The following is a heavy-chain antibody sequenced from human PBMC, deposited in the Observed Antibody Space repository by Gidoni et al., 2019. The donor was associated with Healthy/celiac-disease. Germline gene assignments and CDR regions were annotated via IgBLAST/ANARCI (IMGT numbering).Heavy chain of an antibody. CDR3: ASGYYYDSSGYQGNDAFDI. CDR1: GFIFSSYA. J-gene: IGHJ3*02. CDR2: ISYDGSNK. D-gene: IGHD3-22*01. V-gene: IGHV3-30-3*01. Sequence: QVQLVESGGGVVQPGRSLRLSCAASGFIFSSYAMHWVRQAPGKGAEWVAVISYDGSNKYYADSVKGRFTISRDNSKNTLYLQMNSLRAEDTAVYYCASGYYYDSSGYQGNDAFDIWGQGTMVTVSS.